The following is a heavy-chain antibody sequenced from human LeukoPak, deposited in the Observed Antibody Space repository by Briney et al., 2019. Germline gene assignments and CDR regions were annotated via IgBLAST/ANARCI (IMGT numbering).Heavy chain of an antibody. D-gene: IGHD1-26*01. CDR2: INHSGST. CDR3: ARDPSGKFFNWFDP. J-gene: IGHJ5*02. V-gene: IGHV4-34*01. Sequence: PSETLSLTCAVSNGSFSGYYWSWIRQPPGKGLEWIGEINHSGSTNYNPSLKSRVTISIDTSKNQFSLKLSSVTAADTAVYYCARDPSGKFFNWFDPWGQGTLVTVSS. CDR1: NGSFSGYY.